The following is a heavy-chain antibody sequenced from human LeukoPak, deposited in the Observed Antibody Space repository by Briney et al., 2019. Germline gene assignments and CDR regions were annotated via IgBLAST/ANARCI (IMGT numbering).Heavy chain of an antibody. Sequence: PGGSLRLSCAASGFTFSSYAMGWVRQAPGKGLEWVSAISGSGGSTYYADSVKGRFTISRDNSKNTLYLQMNSLRAEDTAVYYCAHYYDSSGYYYYYYGMDVWGQGTTVTVSS. CDR2: ISGSGGST. CDR1: GFTFSSYA. V-gene: IGHV3-23*01. J-gene: IGHJ6*02. CDR3: AHYYDSSGYYYYYYGMDV. D-gene: IGHD3-22*01.